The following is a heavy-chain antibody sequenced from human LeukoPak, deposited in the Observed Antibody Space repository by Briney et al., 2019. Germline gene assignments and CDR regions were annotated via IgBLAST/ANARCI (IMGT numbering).Heavy chain of an antibody. J-gene: IGHJ6*02. Sequence: ASVKVSCKASGYTFTSYDINWVRQATGQGLEWMGWMNPNSGNTGYAQKFQGRVTMTRNTSISTAYMELSSLRSEDTAVYYCARDRGVGLAYGMDVWGQGTTVTVSS. CDR1: GYTFTSYD. V-gene: IGHV1-8*01. D-gene: IGHD3-10*01. CDR2: MNPNSGNT. CDR3: ARDRGVGLAYGMDV.